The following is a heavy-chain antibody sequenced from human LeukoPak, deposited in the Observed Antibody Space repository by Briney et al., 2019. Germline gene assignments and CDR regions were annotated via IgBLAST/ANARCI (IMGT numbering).Heavy chain of an antibody. CDR2: IHPDDSDT. Sequence: ESLKISCKGSGYSFTSNWIGWVRQMPGKGLEWMGIIHPDDSDTRYSPSFQGQVTISTDKSINTAYLQWNSLKASDTAMYYCARHDGGHSCFDYWGQGTLVTVSS. CDR3: ARHDGGHSCFDY. CDR1: GYSFTSNW. V-gene: IGHV5-51*01. J-gene: IGHJ4*02. D-gene: IGHD3-10*01.